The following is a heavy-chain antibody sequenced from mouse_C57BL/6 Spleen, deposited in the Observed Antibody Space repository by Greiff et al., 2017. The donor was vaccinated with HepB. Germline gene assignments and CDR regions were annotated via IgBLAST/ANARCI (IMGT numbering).Heavy chain of an antibody. V-gene: IGHV1-82*01. D-gene: IGHD1-1*01. CDR3: ARNHYGSTLYAMDY. J-gene: IGHJ4*01. Sequence: QVQLKQSGPELVKPGASVKISCKASGYAFSSSWMNWVKQRPGKGLEWIGRIYPGDGDTNYNGKFKGKATLTADKSSSTAYMQLSSLTSEDSAVYFCARNHYGSTLYAMDYWGQGTSVTVSS. CDR2: IYPGDGDT. CDR1: GYAFSSSW.